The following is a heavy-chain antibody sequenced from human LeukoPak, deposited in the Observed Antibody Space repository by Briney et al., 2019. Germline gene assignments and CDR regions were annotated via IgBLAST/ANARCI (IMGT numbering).Heavy chain of an antibody. CDR3: AKDGPERLVRNPFDI. V-gene: IGHV3-23*01. J-gene: IGHJ3*02. CDR1: GFTFSSYA. Sequence: GGSLRLSCAASGFTFSSYAMSWVRQAPGKGLEWVSGISGSGGSTYYADSVKGRFTISRDSSKNTLYLQMNSLRVEDTAVYYCAKDGPERLVRNPFDIWGQGTMVTVSS. D-gene: IGHD3-9*01. CDR2: ISGSGGST.